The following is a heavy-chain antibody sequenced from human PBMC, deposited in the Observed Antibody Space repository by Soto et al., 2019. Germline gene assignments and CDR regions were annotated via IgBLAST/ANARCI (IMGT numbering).Heavy chain of an antibody. J-gene: IGHJ6*02. CDR1: GGTFSSYT. CDR3: ARADDISTGYYPDGGGMDV. CDR2: IIPILGIA. Sequence: QVQLVQSGAEVKKPGSSVKVSCKASGGTFSSYTISWVRQAPGQGLEWMGRIIPILGIANYAQKFQGRVTTTTDKSTSPAYMELSSLRSEDTAVYYCARADDISTGYYPDGGGMDVWGQGTTVTVSS. V-gene: IGHV1-69*02. D-gene: IGHD3-9*01.